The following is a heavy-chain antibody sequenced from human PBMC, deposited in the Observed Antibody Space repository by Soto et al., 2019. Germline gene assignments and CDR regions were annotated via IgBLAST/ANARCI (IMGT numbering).Heavy chain of an antibody. CDR3: ARDGSGKYDTLTGYPDDAFDI. CDR1: GGTFSSYA. CDR2: IIPIFGTA. V-gene: IGHV1-69*06. J-gene: IGHJ3*02. D-gene: IGHD3-9*01. Sequence: QVQLVQSGAEVKKPGSSVKVSCKASGGTFSSYAISWVRQAPGQGLESMGGIIPIFGTANYAQKFQGRVTITADKSTSTAYMELSSLRSEDTAVYYCARDGSGKYDTLTGYPDDAFDIWGQGTMVTVSS.